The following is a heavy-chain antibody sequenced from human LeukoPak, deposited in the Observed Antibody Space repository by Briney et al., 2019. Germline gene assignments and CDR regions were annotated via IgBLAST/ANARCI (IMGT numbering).Heavy chain of an antibody. V-gene: IGHV3-7*03. CDR3: TTEIPPRVGYFDY. D-gene: IGHD1-14*01. CDR1: GFSFSNYW. Sequence: GGSLRLSCGASGFSFSNYWMSWVRQAPGKGLEWVANIKQDGSEKYYVDSVKGRFTISKDNAKNSLYLQMNSLKTEDTAVYYCTTEIPPRVGYFDYWGQGTLVTVSS. CDR2: IKQDGSEK. J-gene: IGHJ4*02.